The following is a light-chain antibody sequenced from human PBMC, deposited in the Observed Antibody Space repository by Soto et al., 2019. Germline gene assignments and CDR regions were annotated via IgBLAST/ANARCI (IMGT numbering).Light chain of an antibody. CDR3: HQYNSYPRT. CDR2: DAS. CDR1: QSIRSW. J-gene: IGKJ1*01. Sequence: DIQMTQSPSTLSASLGARVTITCRASQSIRSWLAWYQQKPGKAPELLIYDASSLNRGVPSRFSGSGSGTDFTLTISRLQPDDFATYYCHQYNSYPRTFGHGTKVDIK. V-gene: IGKV1-5*01.